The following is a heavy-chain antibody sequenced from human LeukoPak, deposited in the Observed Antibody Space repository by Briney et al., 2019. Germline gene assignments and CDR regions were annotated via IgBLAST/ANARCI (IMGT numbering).Heavy chain of an antibody. V-gene: IGHV4-34*01. Sequence: SETLSLTCSVYGGSLNGYYWSWIRQPPGKGLEWIGEISHSGTTNYNPSFTSRVTMSLDTSKNQFSLKLNSATATDTAVYYCARVPLRFLEPFDYWGQGTLVTVSS. CDR3: ARVPLRFLEPFDY. CDR1: GGSLNGYY. J-gene: IGHJ4*02. CDR2: ISHSGTT. D-gene: IGHD3-3*01.